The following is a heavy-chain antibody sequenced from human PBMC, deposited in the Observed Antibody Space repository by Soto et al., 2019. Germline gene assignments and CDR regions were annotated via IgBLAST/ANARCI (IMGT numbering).Heavy chain of an antibody. Sequence: PSETLSLTCTVSGYSVSSGGYYWNWIRQHPGKGLEWIGYIYYSGSTNYNPSLKSRVTISVDTSKNQFSLKLSSVTAADTAVYFCVRGFGGYSSGWAPDDAFDIWGQGTMVTVSS. J-gene: IGHJ3*02. CDR1: GYSVSSGGYY. CDR2: IYYSGST. V-gene: IGHV4-61*08. D-gene: IGHD6-19*01. CDR3: VRGFGGYSSGWAPDDAFDI.